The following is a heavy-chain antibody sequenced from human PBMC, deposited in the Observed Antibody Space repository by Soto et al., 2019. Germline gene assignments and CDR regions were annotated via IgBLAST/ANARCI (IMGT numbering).Heavy chain of an antibody. Sequence: PGESLKISCKGSGYSFTSYWIGWVRQMPGKGLEWMGIIYPGDSDTRYSPSFQGQVTISADKSISTAYLQWSSLKASDTAMYYCARCGEAAAGRYYYYYYGMDVWGQGTTVTVSS. J-gene: IGHJ6*02. V-gene: IGHV5-51*01. CDR2: IYPGDSDT. D-gene: IGHD6-13*01. CDR1: GYSFTSYW. CDR3: ARCGEAAAGRYYYYYYGMDV.